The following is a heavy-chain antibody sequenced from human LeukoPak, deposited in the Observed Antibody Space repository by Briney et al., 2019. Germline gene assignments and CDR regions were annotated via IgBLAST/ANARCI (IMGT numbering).Heavy chain of an antibody. CDR2: ISSDGSST. Sequence: GGSLRLSCAASGFTFSSYAMSWVRQAPGKGLVWVSRISSDGSSTTYADSVKGRFTISRDNAKNTLYLQMNTLRAEDTAVYYCARNGYSYGYGAMDVWGQGTTVTVSS. D-gene: IGHD5-18*01. CDR3: ARNGYSYGYGAMDV. CDR1: GFTFSSYA. V-gene: IGHV3-74*01. J-gene: IGHJ6*02.